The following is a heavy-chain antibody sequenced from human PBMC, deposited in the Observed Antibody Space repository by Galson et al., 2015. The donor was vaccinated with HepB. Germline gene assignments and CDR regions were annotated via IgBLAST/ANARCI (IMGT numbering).Heavy chain of an antibody. V-gene: IGHV3-23*01. D-gene: IGHD2-2*02. CDR3: AKDRESVCGSSTSCYKFGFGALPAH. CDR2: ISGSGGST. CDR1: GFTFSSYA. Sequence: SLRLSCAASGFTFSSYAMSWVRQAPGKGLEWVSAISGSGGSTYYADSVKSRFTISRDNSKNTLYLQMNSLRAEDTAVYYCAKDRESVCGSSTSCYKFGFGALPAHWGQGTLVTVSS. J-gene: IGHJ4*02.